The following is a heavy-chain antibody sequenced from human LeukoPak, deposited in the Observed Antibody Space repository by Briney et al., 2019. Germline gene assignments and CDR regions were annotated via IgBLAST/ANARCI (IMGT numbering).Heavy chain of an antibody. Sequence: ASVNVSCKASGYTFTSYGISWVRQAPGQGLEWMGWISAYNGNTNYAQKLQGRVTMTTDTSTSTAYMELRSLRSDDTAVYYCARAMATITPYNWFDPWGQGTLVTVSS. J-gene: IGHJ5*02. CDR3: ARAMATITPYNWFDP. CDR2: ISAYNGNT. V-gene: IGHV1-18*01. D-gene: IGHD5-12*01. CDR1: GYTFTSYG.